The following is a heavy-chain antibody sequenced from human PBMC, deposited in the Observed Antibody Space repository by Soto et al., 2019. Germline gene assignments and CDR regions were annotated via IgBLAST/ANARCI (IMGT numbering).Heavy chain of an antibody. D-gene: IGHD3-10*01. CDR3: ARGVGSPYFFDY. Sequence: SETLSLTCTVSGGSLGSYYWSWIRQPPGKGLEWIGYVFYTGRANYNASLKSRVSISLDTSNYQFSLKLSSVAAADTAMYYCARGVGSPYFFDYWGQGTLVTVSS. CDR2: VFYTGRA. J-gene: IGHJ4*02. CDR1: GGSLGSYY. V-gene: IGHV4-59*01.